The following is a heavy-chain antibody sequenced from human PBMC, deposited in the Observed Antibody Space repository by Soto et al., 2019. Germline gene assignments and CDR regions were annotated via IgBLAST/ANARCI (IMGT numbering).Heavy chain of an antibody. Sequence: SETLSLTCAVYGGSFSGYYWSWIRQPPGKGLEWIREINHSGSTNYNPSLKSRVTISVDTSKNQFSLKLSSVTAADTAVYYCARGHFTIFGVVRIDAFDIWGQGTMVTVSS. D-gene: IGHD3-3*01. V-gene: IGHV4-34*01. J-gene: IGHJ3*02. CDR3: ARGHFTIFGVVRIDAFDI. CDR2: INHSGST. CDR1: GGSFSGYY.